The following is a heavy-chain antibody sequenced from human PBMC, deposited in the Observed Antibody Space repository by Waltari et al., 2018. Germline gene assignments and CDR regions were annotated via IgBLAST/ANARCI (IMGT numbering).Heavy chain of an antibody. Sequence: VESGGGVVQPGSSVSLSCVAIRFTFSSYEMHWVRQAPGQGLQWVAAISYDGNDETYADSVKGRFTVSRDNSQNTMYLQMNSLRIEDTAVYYCARGMTHYYDPNGYYPTYWGQGTLVTVSS. J-gene: IGHJ4*02. CDR2: ISYDGNDE. CDR1: RFTFSSYE. CDR3: ARGMTHYYDPNGYYPTY. V-gene: IGHV3-30*03. D-gene: IGHD3-16*01.